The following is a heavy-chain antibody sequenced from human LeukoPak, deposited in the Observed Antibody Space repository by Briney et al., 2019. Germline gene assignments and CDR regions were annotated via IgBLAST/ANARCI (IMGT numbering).Heavy chain of an antibody. CDR1: GFTFSSYD. V-gene: IGHV3-23*01. J-gene: IGHJ3*02. Sequence: PGGSLRLSCVGSGFTFSSYDMSWVRQAPGKGLEWVSAISGSGGSTYYADSVKGRFTISRDNSKNPLYLQMNSLRAEDTAVCYCAETSGYWGPDAFDIWGQGTMVSVSS. CDR2: ISGSGGST. D-gene: IGHD3-3*01. CDR3: AETSGYWGPDAFDI.